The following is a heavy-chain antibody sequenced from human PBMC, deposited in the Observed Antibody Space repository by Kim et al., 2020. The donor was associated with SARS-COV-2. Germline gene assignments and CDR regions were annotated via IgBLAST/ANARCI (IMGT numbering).Heavy chain of an antibody. D-gene: IGHD2-15*01. V-gene: IGHV3-30*04. CDR2: ISYDGSNK. CDR3: ARVAAPWWLDYYYGMDV. Sequence: GGSLRLSCAASGFTFSSYAMHWVRQAPGKGLEWVAVISYDGSNKYYADSVKGRFTISRDNSKNTLYLQMNSLRAEDTAVYYCARVAAPWWLDYYYGMDVWGQGTTVTVSS. J-gene: IGHJ6*02. CDR1: GFTFSSYA.